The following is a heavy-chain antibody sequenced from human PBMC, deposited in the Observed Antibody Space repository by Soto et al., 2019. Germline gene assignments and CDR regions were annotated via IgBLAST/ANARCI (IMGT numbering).Heavy chain of an antibody. CDR2: ISGSGGTT. CDR1: GFTFSSYA. J-gene: IGHJ6*02. CDR3: TKPPDGGFGDPGRYYYYYGMDV. V-gene: IGHV3-23*01. Sequence: GGSLRLSCTVSGFTFSSYAMTWVRQAPGKGLEWVSAISGSGGTTYYADSVKGRFTISRDNSKNTLYLQMNSLRAEDTAVYYCTKPPDGGFGDPGRYYYYYGMDVWGQGTTVTVSS. D-gene: IGHD3-10*01.